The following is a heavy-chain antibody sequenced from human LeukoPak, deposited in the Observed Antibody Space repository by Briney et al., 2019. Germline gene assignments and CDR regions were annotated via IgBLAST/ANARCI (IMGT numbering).Heavy chain of an antibody. V-gene: IGHV3-9*01. Sequence: GGSLSLSCAASGFTFDDYAMHWVRQAPGRGLEGVSGISWYSGSIGYADSVKGRFTISRDNAKNSLYLQMNSLRAEDTALYYCAKDRLLTSYDAFDIWGQGTMVTVSS. CDR2: ISWYSGSI. CDR1: GFTFDDYA. J-gene: IGHJ3*02. D-gene: IGHD2-2*01. CDR3: AKDRLLTSYDAFDI.